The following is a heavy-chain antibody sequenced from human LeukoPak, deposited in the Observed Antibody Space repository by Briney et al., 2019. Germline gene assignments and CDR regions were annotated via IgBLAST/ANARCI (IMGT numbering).Heavy chain of an antibody. V-gene: IGHV4-4*07. Sequence: SETLSLTCTVSGGSISSYYWSWIRQPAGKGLEWIGRIYTSGSTNYNPSLESRVTMSVDTSKNQFSLKLSSVTAADTAVYYCARDESSGLPDAFDIWGQGTMVTVSS. CDR1: GGSISSYY. D-gene: IGHD6-19*01. J-gene: IGHJ3*02. CDR3: ARDESSGLPDAFDI. CDR2: IYTSGST.